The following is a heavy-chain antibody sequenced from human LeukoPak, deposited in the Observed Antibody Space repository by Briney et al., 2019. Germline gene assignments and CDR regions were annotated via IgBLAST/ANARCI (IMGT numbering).Heavy chain of an antibody. CDR3: ARLPIAAAGSPGMDV. Sequence: SETLSLTCTVSGGSISSYYWSWIRQPPGKGLEWFGYIYYSGSTNYNPSLKSRVTISVDTSKNQFSLKLSSVTAADTAVYYCARLPIAAAGSPGMDVWGQGTTVTVSS. J-gene: IGHJ6*02. CDR1: GGSISSYY. D-gene: IGHD6-13*01. CDR2: IYYSGST. V-gene: IGHV4-59*08.